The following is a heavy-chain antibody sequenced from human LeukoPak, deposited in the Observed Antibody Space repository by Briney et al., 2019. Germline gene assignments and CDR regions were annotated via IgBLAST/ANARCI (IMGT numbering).Heavy chain of an antibody. Sequence: SVKVPCKASGGTFSSYTISWVRQAPGQGLEWMGRIIPILGIANYAQKFQGRVTITADKSTSTAYMELSSLRSEDTAVYYCARAGVASSSRVYYFDYWGQGTLVTVSS. CDR1: GGTFSSYT. D-gene: IGHD3-3*01. CDR2: IIPILGIA. V-gene: IGHV1-69*02. J-gene: IGHJ4*02. CDR3: ARAGVASSSRVYYFDY.